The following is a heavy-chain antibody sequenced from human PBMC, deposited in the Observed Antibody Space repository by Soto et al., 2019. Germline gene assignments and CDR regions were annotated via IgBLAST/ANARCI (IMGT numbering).Heavy chain of an antibody. D-gene: IGHD1-26*01. V-gene: IGHV3-74*01. CDR3: ARGGAMGVDY. J-gene: IGHJ4*02. CDR1: GFTFNNKW. CDR2: IDGAAATT. Sequence: GGSLRLSCTASGFTFNNKWMHWVRQAPGKGLVWLSRIDGAAATTNYADSVKGQFTISRDNAKNIVFLHVNGLTDEDTAVYYCARGGAMGVDYWGQGTLVTVSS.